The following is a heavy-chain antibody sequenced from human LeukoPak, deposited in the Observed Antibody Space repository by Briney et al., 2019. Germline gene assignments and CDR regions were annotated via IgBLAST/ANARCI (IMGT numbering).Heavy chain of an antibody. CDR2: IIPILGIA. V-gene: IGHV1-69*02. Sequence: SVKVSCKASGGTFSSYTISWVRQAPGQGLEWMGRIIPILGIANYAQKFQGRVTITADKSTSTAYMELSSLRSEDTAVYYCARADGDYGAPYYYYMDVWGKGTTVTVSS. D-gene: IGHD4-17*01. CDR1: GGTFSSYT. J-gene: IGHJ6*03. CDR3: ARADGDYGAPYYYYMDV.